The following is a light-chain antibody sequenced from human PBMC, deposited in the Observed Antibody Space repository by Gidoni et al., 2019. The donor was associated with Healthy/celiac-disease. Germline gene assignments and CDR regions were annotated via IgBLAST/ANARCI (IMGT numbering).Light chain of an antibody. J-gene: IGKJ3*01. CDR1: QSISSW. CDR2: KAS. V-gene: IGKV1-5*03. CDR3: QQYNSYSVT. Sequence: DIQMTQSPSPLSASVGDRVTITCRASQSISSWLAWYQQKPGKAPKLLIYKASSLESGGPSRFSGSGSGTEFTLTISSLQPDDFATYYCQQYNSYSVTFGPGTKVDIK.